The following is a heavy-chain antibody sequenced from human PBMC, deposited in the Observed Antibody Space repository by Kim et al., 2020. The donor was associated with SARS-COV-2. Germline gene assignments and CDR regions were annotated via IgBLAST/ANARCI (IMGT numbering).Heavy chain of an antibody. V-gene: IGHV4-34*01. D-gene: IGHD6-19*01. J-gene: IGHJ5*02. Sequence: NPSLKMRVTISVDRAKNQFSLKLSSATAADTAVYYCARGSEQWLVRWFGPWGQGTLVTVSS. CDR3: ARGSEQWLVRWFGP.